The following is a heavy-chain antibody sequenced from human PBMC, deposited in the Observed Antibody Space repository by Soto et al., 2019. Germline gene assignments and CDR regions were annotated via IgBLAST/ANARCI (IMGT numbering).Heavy chain of an antibody. CDR2: ISSSSSYT. J-gene: IGHJ3*02. D-gene: IGHD6-19*01. CDR1: GFTFSDYY. V-gene: IGHV3-11*06. Sequence: GGSLRLSCAASGFTFSDYYMSWIRQAPGKGLEWVSYISSSSSYTNYADSVKGRFTISRDNAKNPLYLQMNSLRAEDTAVYYCARSRYSSGWSDAFDIWGQGTMVTVSS. CDR3: ARSRYSSGWSDAFDI.